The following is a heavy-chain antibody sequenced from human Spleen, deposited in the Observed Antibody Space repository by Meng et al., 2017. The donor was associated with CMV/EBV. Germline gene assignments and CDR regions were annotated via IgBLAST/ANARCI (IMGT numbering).Heavy chain of an antibody. CDR2: ISYDGSDK. Sequence: GGSLRLSCAASGFAFNNYWMHWVRRAPGKGLEWLAVISYDGSDKYFADSVKGRFTISRDNSRNTLFLQMNSLRVEDTALYYCASQITRDYAMDVWGQGTTVTVSS. D-gene: IGHD1-20*01. CDR1: GFAFNNYW. J-gene: IGHJ6*02. V-gene: IGHV3-30*03. CDR3: ASQITRDYAMDV.